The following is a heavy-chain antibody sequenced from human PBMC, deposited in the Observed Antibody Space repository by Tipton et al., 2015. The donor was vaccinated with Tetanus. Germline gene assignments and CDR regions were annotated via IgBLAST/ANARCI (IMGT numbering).Heavy chain of an antibody. J-gene: IGHJ3*02. CDR2: VHYSGRT. D-gene: IGHD6-19*01. Sequence: TLSLTCAVYGGSFSGHYWSWMRQPPGRGLEWIGFVHYSGRTNYSPSLRSRVSLSVDTSKNQFSLNLSSVTAADTAVYYCARIGWPQQNKPAFDIWGQGTVVTVSS. CDR1: GGSFSGHY. CDR3: ARIGWPQQNKPAFDI. V-gene: IGHV4-59*11.